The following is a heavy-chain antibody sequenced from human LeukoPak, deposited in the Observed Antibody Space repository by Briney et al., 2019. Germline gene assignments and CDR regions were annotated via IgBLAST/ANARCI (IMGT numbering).Heavy chain of an antibody. CDR1: GYTFTSYA. CDR3: ARHPPRACSGGSCHGDY. CDR2: INTNTGNP. Sequence: ASVTVSCKASGYTFTSYAMNWVRQAPGQGLEWMGWINTNTGNPTYAQGFTGRFVFSLDTSVSTAYLQISSLKAEDTAVYYCARHPPRACSGGSCHGDYWGQGTLATVSS. D-gene: IGHD2-15*01. V-gene: IGHV7-4-1*02. J-gene: IGHJ4*02.